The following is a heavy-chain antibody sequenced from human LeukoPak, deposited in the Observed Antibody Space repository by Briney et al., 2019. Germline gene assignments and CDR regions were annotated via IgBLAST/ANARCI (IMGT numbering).Heavy chain of an antibody. J-gene: IGHJ4*02. Sequence: PGGSLRLSCAASGFAFNSYAMAWVRQAPGKGLEWVSAISGSGGTTYYAGSVRGRFTISRDNSKSTLSLQMNSLRAEDTAVYYCAKGLINDWSALEYWGQGTLVTVSS. CDR3: AKGLINDWSALEY. CDR1: GFAFNSYA. CDR2: ISGSGGTT. D-gene: IGHD3-9*01. V-gene: IGHV3-23*01.